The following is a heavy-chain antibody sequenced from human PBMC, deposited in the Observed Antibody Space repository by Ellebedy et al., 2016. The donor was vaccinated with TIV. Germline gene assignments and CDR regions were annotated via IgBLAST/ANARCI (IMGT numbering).Heavy chain of an antibody. CDR2: INPSGGTT. D-gene: IGHD2-2*01. CDR1: GHTFSSYY. Sequence: AASVKVSCKASGHTFSSYYIHWVRQAPGQGLEWMGIINPSGGTTSYAQKFQGRVTMTRDTSTSTVYMELSSLRSEDTAVYYCARETSPKVVLNWFDPWGQGTRVTVSS. CDR3: ARETSPKVVLNWFDP. V-gene: IGHV1-46*01. J-gene: IGHJ5*02.